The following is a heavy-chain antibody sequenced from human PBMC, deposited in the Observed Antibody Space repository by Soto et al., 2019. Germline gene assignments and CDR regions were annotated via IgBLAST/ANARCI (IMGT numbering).Heavy chain of an antibody. D-gene: IGHD1-26*01. J-gene: IGHJ4*02. V-gene: IGHV3-30*18. CDR1: GFTFTTFG. CDR2: ISYDELNQ. CDR3: AKVGLMGAYRRSFFDY. Sequence: QVQLVQSEGGVVQPGGSLRLSCAASGFTFTTFGMHWVRQAPGKGLEWVAFISYDELNQYYADSVKGRFTISRDIPKNTLYLRMSNLRPEDSAVYYCAKVGLMGAYRRSFFDYWGQGTLVTVSS.